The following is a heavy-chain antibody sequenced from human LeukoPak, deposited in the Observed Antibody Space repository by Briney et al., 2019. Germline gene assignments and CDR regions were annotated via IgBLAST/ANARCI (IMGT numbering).Heavy chain of an antibody. CDR2: ISYDGSNK. Sequence: GGSLRLSCAASGFTFSSYGMHWVRQAPGKGLEWVAVISYDGSNKYYADSVKGRFTISRDNSKNTLYLQMNSLRAEDTAVYYCAKAGGLLWFGELGVEDYWGQGTLVTVFS. D-gene: IGHD3-10*01. CDR3: AKAGGLLWFGELGVEDY. J-gene: IGHJ4*02. CDR1: GFTFSSYG. V-gene: IGHV3-30*18.